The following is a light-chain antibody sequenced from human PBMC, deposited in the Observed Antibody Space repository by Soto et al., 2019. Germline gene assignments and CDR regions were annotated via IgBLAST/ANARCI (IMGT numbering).Light chain of an antibody. CDR1: QPISSY. CDR3: QQSFSTPIYT. CDR2: AVS. V-gene: IGKV1-39*01. J-gene: IGKJ2*01. Sequence: DIHLTQSPSSLSASVGDRVTITCWASQPISSYLNWYQKRPGEAPKLLIYAVSTLHSGVPSRFSGSGSGTDFTLTISSLQPEDFATYYCQQSFSTPIYTFGQGTELEIK.